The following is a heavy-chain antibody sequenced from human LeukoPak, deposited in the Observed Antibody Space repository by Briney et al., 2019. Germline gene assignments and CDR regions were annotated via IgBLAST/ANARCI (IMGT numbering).Heavy chain of an antibody. Sequence: GGSLRPSCAASGFTFSNAWMSWVRQAPGKGLEWVGRIKSNSDGGTAEYGAPVKGRFTISRDDSKNTLYLQMNSLKTEDTAVYHCTTVTALLLWGLDVWGQGTTVTVSS. CDR2: IKSNSDGGTA. D-gene: IGHD2-15*01. V-gene: IGHV3-15*01. CDR1: GFTFSNAW. CDR3: TTVTALLLWGLDV. J-gene: IGHJ6*02.